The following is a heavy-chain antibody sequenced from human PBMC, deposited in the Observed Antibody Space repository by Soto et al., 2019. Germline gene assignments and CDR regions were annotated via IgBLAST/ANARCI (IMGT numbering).Heavy chain of an antibody. D-gene: IGHD3-22*01. CDR2: ISSSSSYT. V-gene: IGHV3-11*06. CDR1: GFTFSDYY. Sequence: GGSLRLSCAASGFTFSDYYMSWIRQAPGKGLEWVSYISSSSSYTNYADSVKGRFTISRDNAKNSLYLQMNSLRAEDTAVYYCARDHGVVVVISGDYYGMDVWGQGTTVTVSS. CDR3: ARDHGVVVVISGDYYGMDV. J-gene: IGHJ6*02.